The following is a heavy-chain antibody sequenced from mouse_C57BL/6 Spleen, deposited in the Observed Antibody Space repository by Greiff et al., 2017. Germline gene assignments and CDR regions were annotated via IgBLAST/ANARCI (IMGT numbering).Heavy chain of an antibody. CDR2: IDPANGNT. V-gene: IGHV14-3*01. J-gene: IGHJ1*03. D-gene: IGHD1-1*01. Sequence: VQLKQSVAELARPGASVKLSCTASGFNIKNTYMHWVKQRPEQGLEWIGRIDPANGNTKYAPKFQGKATITADTSSNTAYLQLSSLTSEDTAIYYGARFTTVVADWYFDVWGTGTTVTVSS. CDR3: ARFTTVVADWYFDV. CDR1: GFNIKNTY.